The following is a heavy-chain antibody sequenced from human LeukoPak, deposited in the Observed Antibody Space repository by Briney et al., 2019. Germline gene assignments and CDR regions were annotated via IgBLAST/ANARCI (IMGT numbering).Heavy chain of an antibody. CDR3: ARGSDYDDYFYMDF. J-gene: IGHJ6*03. CDR2: MNPKSGAT. V-gene: IGHV1-2*02. Sequence: ASVKVSCKASGYIFTGYYMHWVRQAPGQGLEWMGWMNPKSGATDYARKFQGRVTMTRDTSISTAYMELTRLRSDDTAVYFCARGSDYDDYFYMDFWGKGTTVTVSS. CDR1: GYIFTGYY.